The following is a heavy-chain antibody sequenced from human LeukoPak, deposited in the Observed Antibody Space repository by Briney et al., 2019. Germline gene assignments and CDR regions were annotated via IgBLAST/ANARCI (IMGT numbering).Heavy chain of an antibody. V-gene: IGHV1-24*01. CDR3: ATDSGGWDQSYGDCSMDV. Sequence: ASVKVSCKVSGYTLTELSMHWVRQAPGRGLEWMGGFDPEDGETIYAQKFQGRVTMTEDTSTDTAYMELSSLRSEDTAVYYCATDSGGWDQSYGDCSMDVWGQGTTVTVSS. D-gene: IGHD4-17*01. CDR1: GYTLTELS. CDR2: FDPEDGET. J-gene: IGHJ6*02.